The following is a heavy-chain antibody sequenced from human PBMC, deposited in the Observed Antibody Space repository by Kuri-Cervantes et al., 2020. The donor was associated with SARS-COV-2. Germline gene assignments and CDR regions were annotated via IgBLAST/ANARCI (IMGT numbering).Heavy chain of an antibody. J-gene: IGHJ5*02. Sequence: SLKISCAASGFTFSSYAMSWVRQAPGKGLEWVSGISWNSGSIGYADSVKGRFTISRDNSKNSLYLQMNSLRTEDTALYYCAKGSSGSYEWFDPWGQGTLVTVSS. D-gene: IGHD1-26*01. CDR3: AKGSSGSYEWFDP. V-gene: IGHV3-9*01. CDR2: ISWNSGSI. CDR1: GFTFSSYA.